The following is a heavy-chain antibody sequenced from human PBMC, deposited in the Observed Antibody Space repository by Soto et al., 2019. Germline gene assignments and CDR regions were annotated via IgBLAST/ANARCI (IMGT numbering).Heavy chain of an antibody. CDR1: GYTFTSYD. Sequence: QVQLVQSGAEVKKPGASVKVSCKASGYTFTSYDINWVRQATGQGLEWMGWMNPNSGNTGYAQKFQGRVTMTRNTYISTAYMELRSMRSEDTAVYYCARSQSAADAFDIWGQVTMVTVSS. CDR2: MNPNSGNT. V-gene: IGHV1-8*01. J-gene: IGHJ3*02. D-gene: IGHD3-3*01. CDR3: ARSQSAADAFDI.